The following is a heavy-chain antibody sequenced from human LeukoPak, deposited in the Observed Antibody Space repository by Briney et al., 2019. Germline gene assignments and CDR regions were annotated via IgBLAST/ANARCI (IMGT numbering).Heavy chain of an antibody. J-gene: IGHJ4*02. CDR3: ARVIEDQWLPQGDY. Sequence: GASVKVSCKASGYTFTSYGISRVRQAPGQGLEWMGWISAYNGNTNYAQKLQGRVTMTTDTSTSTAYMELRSLRSDDTAVYYCARVIEDQWLPQGDYWGQGTLVTVSS. D-gene: IGHD6-19*01. CDR2: ISAYNGNT. CDR1: GYTFTSYG. V-gene: IGHV1-18*01.